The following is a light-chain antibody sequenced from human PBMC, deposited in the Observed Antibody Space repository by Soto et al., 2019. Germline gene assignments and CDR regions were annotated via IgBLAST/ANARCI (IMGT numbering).Light chain of an antibody. V-gene: IGKV3-15*01. CDR2: GAS. Sequence: EIVMTQSPATLSVSAEERATLSCRASQNVNSFLVWYQQKPGQAPRLLIYGASTRATGVPARFSGSGSGSELTLTCSSLQSEDFAVYYCQQHNDWLLTFGGGTKVAIK. CDR3: QQHNDWLLT. CDR1: QNVNSF. J-gene: IGKJ4*01.